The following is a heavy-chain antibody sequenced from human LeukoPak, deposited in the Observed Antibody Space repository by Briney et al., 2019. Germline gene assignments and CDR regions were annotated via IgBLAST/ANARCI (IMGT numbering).Heavy chain of an antibody. V-gene: IGHV1-2*02. CDR3: ARGLSSSWARLYYFDY. D-gene: IGHD6-13*01. Sequence: GASVKASCKASGYTFTGYYMHWVRQAPGQGLEWMGWINPNSGGTNYAQKFQGRVTMTRDTSISTAYMELSRLRSDDTAVYYCARGLSSSWARLYYFDYWGQGTLVTVSS. J-gene: IGHJ4*02. CDR1: GYTFTGYY. CDR2: INPNSGGT.